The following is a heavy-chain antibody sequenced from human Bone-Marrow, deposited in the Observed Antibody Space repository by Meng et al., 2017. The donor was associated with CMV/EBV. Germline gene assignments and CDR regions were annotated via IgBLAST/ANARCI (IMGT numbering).Heavy chain of an antibody. CDR2: IYYSGST. D-gene: IGHD1-26*01. V-gene: IGHV4-59*01. J-gene: IGHJ4*02. CDR1: GGSISSYY. Sequence: SETLSLTCTVSGGSISSYYWSWIRQPPGKGLEWNGYIYYSGSTNYHPSLKSRVTISVDTSKNQFSPKLSSVSAAEPAVYYCGRGGELLTVDYWGQGTLVTVCS. CDR3: GRGGELLTVDY.